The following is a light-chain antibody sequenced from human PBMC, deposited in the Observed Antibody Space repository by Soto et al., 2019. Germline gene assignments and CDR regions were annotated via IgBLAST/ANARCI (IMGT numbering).Light chain of an antibody. CDR2: DAS. J-gene: IGKJ4*01. Sequence: EIVLTQSPVTLSLSPGERATLSCRASQSVSTYLAWYQQKPGRAPRLLIYDASSRATGIPARLSGSGSGTDFTLTISSLEPEDFAVYSCQQRSNWPSTFGGGTKVEIK. CDR1: QSVSTY. V-gene: IGKV3-11*01. CDR3: QQRSNWPST.